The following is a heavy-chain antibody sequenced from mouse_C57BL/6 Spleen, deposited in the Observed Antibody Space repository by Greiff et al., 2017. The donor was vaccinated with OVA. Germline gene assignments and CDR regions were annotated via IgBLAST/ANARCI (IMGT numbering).Heavy chain of an antibody. CDR1: GYAFSSSW. J-gene: IGHJ4*01. CDR2: IYPGDGDT. CDR3: ARSPYYGSSYDYAMGY. V-gene: IGHV1-82*01. Sequence: VKLVESGPELVKPGASVKISCKASGYAFSSSWMNWVKQRPGKGLEWIGRIYPGDGDTNYNGKFKGKATLTADKSSSTAYMQRSSLTTEDSAVYFCARSPYYGSSYDYAMGYWGQGTSVTVSS. D-gene: IGHD1-1*01.